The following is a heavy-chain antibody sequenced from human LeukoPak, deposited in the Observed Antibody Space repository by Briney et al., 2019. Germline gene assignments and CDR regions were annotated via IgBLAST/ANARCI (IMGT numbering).Heavy chain of an antibody. V-gene: IGHV1-18*01. CDR1: GGTFSSYA. CDR3: ARDFWSGYYTLNAFAI. J-gene: IGHJ3*02. CDR2: ISTYNGKT. D-gene: IGHD3-3*01. Sequence: GASVKVSCKACGGTFSSYAISLVRQAPGQGLEWMGWISTYNGKTVYAQDIQGRVTMTTDTSTSTAYMELRSLRSDDTAIYYCARDFWSGYYTLNAFAIWGLGTMVTVSS.